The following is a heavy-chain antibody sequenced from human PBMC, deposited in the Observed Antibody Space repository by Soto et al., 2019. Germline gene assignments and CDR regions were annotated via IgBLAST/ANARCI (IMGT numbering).Heavy chain of an antibody. Sequence: QVQLVQSGAEVKKPGSSVKVSCKASGGTFSSYTISWVRQAPGQGLEWMGRIIPILNIANYAQKFQGRVTLTADKSTSTAYLELSSLRSEDTDVYYCARGLNYYDTDQWFDPWGQGTLVTVSS. J-gene: IGHJ5*02. CDR1: GGTFSSYT. CDR3: ARGLNYYDTDQWFDP. CDR2: IIPILNIA. V-gene: IGHV1-69*02. D-gene: IGHD3-22*01.